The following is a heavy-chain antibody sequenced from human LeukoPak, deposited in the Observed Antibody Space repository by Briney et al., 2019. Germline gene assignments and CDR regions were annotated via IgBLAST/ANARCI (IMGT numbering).Heavy chain of an antibody. CDR3: ARGTEDTAMVTNYYYYMDV. Sequence: GASVTVSFTASGYTFTSYGISWVRQAPGQGLEWMGWISAYNGNTNYAQKLQSRVTMTTDTSTSTAYMELRSLRSDDTAVYCCARGTEDTAMVTNYYYYMDVWGKGTTVTVSS. CDR1: GYTFTSYG. D-gene: IGHD5-18*01. CDR2: ISAYNGNT. V-gene: IGHV1-18*01. J-gene: IGHJ6*03.